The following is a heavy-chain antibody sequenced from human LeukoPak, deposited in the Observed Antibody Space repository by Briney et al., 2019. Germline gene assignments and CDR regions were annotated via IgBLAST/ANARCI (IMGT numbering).Heavy chain of an antibody. CDR3: AREVRRGTYDY. CDR2: MNPNSGGS. Sequence: ASVKVSCKASGYTFTSYSINWVQQATGQGLEWMGWMNPNSGGSGPAQKFQGRVTMTWNTPISTAYMELSSLTSDDTAVYYCAREVRRGTYDYWGQGTLVTVTP. D-gene: IGHD3-16*01. CDR1: GYTFTSYS. V-gene: IGHV1-8*01. J-gene: IGHJ4*02.